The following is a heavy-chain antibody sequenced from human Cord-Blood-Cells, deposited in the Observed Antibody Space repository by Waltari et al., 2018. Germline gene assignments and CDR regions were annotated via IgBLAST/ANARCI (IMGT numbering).Heavy chain of an antibody. V-gene: IGHV4-39*01. J-gene: IGHJ4*02. CDR1: GGSISSSSYY. CDR2: IYYSGST. CDR3: ARLLLGAGDY. D-gene: IGHD3-16*01. Sequence: QLQESGPGLVKPSETLSLPCTVSGGSISSSSYYWGWIRQSPGKGLEWIGSIYYSGSTYYNPSLKSRVTISVDTSKNQFSLKLSSVTAADTAVYYCARLLLGAGDYWGQGTLVTVSS.